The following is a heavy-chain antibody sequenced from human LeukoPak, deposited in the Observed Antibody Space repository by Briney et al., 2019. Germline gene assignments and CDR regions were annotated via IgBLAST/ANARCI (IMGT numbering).Heavy chain of an antibody. Sequence: SETLSLTCAVYGGSFSGDYWSWIRHPPRKGLEWIGEINHSGSTNYNPSLKSRVTISVDTSKNQFSLKLSSVTAADTAVYYCARDPRGFDYWGQGTLVTVSS. CDR2: INHSGST. CDR1: GGSFSGDY. CDR3: ARDPRGFDY. V-gene: IGHV4-34*01. J-gene: IGHJ4*02.